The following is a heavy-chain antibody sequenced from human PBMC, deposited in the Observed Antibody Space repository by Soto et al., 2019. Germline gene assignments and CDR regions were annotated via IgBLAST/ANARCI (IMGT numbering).Heavy chain of an antibody. CDR3: ARRYSSGRFDP. CDR1: GGSISTNY. CDR2: IYYSGST. J-gene: IGHJ5*02. Sequence: QVQLQESGPGLVKPSETLSLTCSVSGGSISTNYWSWIRQAPGKGLEWIGYIYYSGSTNYNPSLKSRVPLSVDTSKNQFSLNLSSVTAADTAVYYCARRYSSGRFDPWGQGTLVTVSS. D-gene: IGHD6-19*01. V-gene: IGHV4-59*08.